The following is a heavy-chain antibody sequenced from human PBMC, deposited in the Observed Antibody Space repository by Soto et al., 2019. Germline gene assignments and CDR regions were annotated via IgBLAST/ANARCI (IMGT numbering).Heavy chain of an antibody. D-gene: IGHD5-18*01. CDR1: GFTFSSYG. J-gene: IGHJ4*02. Sequence: GGSLRLSCAASGFTFSSYGMHWVRQAPGKGLEWVAVIWYDGSNKYYADSVKGRFTISRDNSKNTLYLQMNSLRAEDTAVYYCARDRGTAMDPGYFDYWGQGTLVTVSS. CDR2: IWYDGSNK. V-gene: IGHV3-33*01. CDR3: ARDRGTAMDPGYFDY.